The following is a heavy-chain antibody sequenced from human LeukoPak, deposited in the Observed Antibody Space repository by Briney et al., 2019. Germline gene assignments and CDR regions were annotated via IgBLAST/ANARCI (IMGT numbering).Heavy chain of an antibody. CDR3: ARDFQPYYYDSSGQSNDAFDI. J-gene: IGHJ3*02. CDR1: GGTFSSYA. Sequence: ASVKVSCKASGGTFSSYAISWVRQAPGQGLEWMGRIIPIFGTANYTQKFQGRVTITTDESTSTAYMELSSLRSEDTAVYYCARDFQPYYYDSSGQSNDAFDIWGQGTMVTVSS. CDR2: IIPIFGTA. V-gene: IGHV1-69*05. D-gene: IGHD3-22*01.